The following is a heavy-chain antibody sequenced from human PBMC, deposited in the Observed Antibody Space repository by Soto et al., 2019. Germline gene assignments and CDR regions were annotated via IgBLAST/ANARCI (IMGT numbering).Heavy chain of an antibody. V-gene: IGHV4-39*01. CDR3: APLSVSLSGPYGIHV. CDR2: MLYSGLT. J-gene: IGHJ6*02. D-gene: IGHD2-15*01. CDR1: GYSVSSSDYY. Sequence: SETLSLTCSVSGYSVSSSDYYWAWIRQPPGKGLEWIGSMLYSGLTYYNPTLKSRVTLSVDTSKNQFSVRLNSVTASDTAVYYCAPLSVSLSGPYGIHVWGQGTTVTVSS.